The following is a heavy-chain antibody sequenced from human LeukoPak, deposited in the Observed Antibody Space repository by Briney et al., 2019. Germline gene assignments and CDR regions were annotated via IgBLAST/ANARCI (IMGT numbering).Heavy chain of an antibody. V-gene: IGHV1-2*02. CDR2: INPTSGGT. D-gene: IGHD5/OR15-5a*01. Sequence: ASVKVSCKASGYTFIGYYLHWVRQAPGQGLEWMGWINPTSGGTNYAQKFQDRVTMIRDTSINTAYMELSRLTSDDTAVYYCARLVGLSTTASYWGQGTLVIVSS. CDR1: GYTFIGYY. CDR3: ARLVGLSTTASY. J-gene: IGHJ4*02.